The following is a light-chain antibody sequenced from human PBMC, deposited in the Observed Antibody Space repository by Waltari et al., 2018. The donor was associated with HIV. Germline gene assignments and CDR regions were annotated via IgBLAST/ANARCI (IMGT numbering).Light chain of an antibody. CDR3: LQYNNLPPYT. Sequence: DIQMTQSPSSLSASMGDRVTITCRASQTISRFLNWYQQKLGKAPKLLIYAASSLQSGVPSRFSGSGSGTDFSFTISSLQPEDIATYYCLQYNNLPPYTFGQGTKLEIK. V-gene: IGKV1-33*01. CDR1: QTISRF. J-gene: IGKJ2*01. CDR2: AAS.